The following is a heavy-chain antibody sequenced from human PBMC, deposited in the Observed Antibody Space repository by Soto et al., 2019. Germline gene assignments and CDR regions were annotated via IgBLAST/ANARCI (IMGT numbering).Heavy chain of an antibody. CDR2: IYYSGST. V-gene: IGHV4-39*01. Sequence: QLQLQESGPGLVKPSETLSLTCTVSGGSISSSSYYWGWIRQPPGKGLEWIGSIYYSGSTYYNPSLRSRVTIPVATSKNHFSRRLRSVTAANPAGYYCAKQLTGPGGSFDYWGQGTLVTVSS. CDR1: GGSISSSSYY. D-gene: IGHD1-20*01. CDR3: AKQLTGPGGSFDY. J-gene: IGHJ4*02.